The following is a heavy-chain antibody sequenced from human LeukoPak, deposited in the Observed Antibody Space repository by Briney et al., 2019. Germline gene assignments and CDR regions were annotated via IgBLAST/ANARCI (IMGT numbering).Heavy chain of an antibody. D-gene: IGHD2-2*01. J-gene: IGHJ4*02. CDR1: GGPISSGDYY. CDR3: ARASICSSTSCLFDY. Sequence: SETLSLTCTVSGGPISSGDYYWSWIRQPPGKGLEWIGYIYYSGSTYYNPSLKSRVTISVDTSKNQFSLKLSSVTAADTAVYYCARASICSSTSCLFDYWGQGTLVTVSS. CDR2: IYYSGST. V-gene: IGHV4-30-4*01.